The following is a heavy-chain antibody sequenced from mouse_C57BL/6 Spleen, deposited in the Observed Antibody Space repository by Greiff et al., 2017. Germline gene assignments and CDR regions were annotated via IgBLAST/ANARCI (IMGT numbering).Heavy chain of an antibody. J-gene: IGHJ2*01. CDR3: ARGYYSNPFDY. V-gene: IGHV5-4*03. CDR1: GFTFSSYA. Sequence: EVKLQESGGGLVKPGGSLKLSCAASGFTFSSYAMSWVRQTPEKRLEWVATISDGGSYTYYPDNVKGRFTISRDNAKNNLYLQMSHLKSEDTAMNYCARGYYSNPFDYWGQGTTLTVSS. D-gene: IGHD2-5*01. CDR2: ISDGGSYT.